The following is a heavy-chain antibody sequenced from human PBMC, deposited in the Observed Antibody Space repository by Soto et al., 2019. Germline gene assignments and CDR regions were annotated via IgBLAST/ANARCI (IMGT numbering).Heavy chain of an antibody. J-gene: IGHJ6*02. D-gene: IGHD7-27*01. Sequence: GASVKVSCKXSGYTFTSYAMHWVRQAPGQRLEWMGWINAGNGNTKYSQKFQGRVTITRDTSASTAYMELSSLRSEDTAVYYCARDGEGYYYYYGMDVWGQGTTVTVSS. CDR1: GYTFTSYA. CDR2: INAGNGNT. CDR3: ARDGEGYYYYYGMDV. V-gene: IGHV1-3*01.